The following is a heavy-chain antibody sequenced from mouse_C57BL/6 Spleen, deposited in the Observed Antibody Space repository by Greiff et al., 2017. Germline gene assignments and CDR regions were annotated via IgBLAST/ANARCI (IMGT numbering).Heavy chain of an antibody. J-gene: IGHJ4*01. V-gene: IGHV1-85*01. CDR2: IYPRDGST. CDR3: ARDYYGNYYAMDY. Sequence: VQLQESGPELVKPGASVKLSCKASGYTFTSYDINWVKQRPGQGLEWIGWIYPRDGSTKYNEKFKGKATLTVDPSSSTAYMELHSLTSEDSAVYFCARDYYGNYYAMDYWGQGTSVTVSS. D-gene: IGHD1-1*01. CDR1: GYTFTSYD.